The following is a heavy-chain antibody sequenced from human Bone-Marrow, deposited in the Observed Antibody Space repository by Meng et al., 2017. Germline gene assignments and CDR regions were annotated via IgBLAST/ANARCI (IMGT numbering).Heavy chain of an antibody. CDR1: GFTFSSYA. Sequence: GGSLRLSCAASGFTFSSYAMHWVRQAPGKGLAWVAVISYDGSNKYYADSVKGRFTISRDNSKNALYLQMNSLRAADTAVYYCAKTGGGYYVSSGYAEVEDYWGQGTLVTVSS. CDR3: AKTGGGYYVSSGYAEVEDY. CDR2: ISYDGSNK. D-gene: IGHD3-22*01. J-gene: IGHJ4*02. V-gene: IGHV3-30*07.